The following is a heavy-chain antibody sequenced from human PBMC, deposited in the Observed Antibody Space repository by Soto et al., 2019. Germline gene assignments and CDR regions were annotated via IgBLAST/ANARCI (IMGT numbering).Heavy chain of an antibody. CDR2: VKQDGIEK. Sequence: PGGSLRLSCAASGFTFTNYWMTWVRLAPGKGLEWVANVKQDGIEKYHVDSVKGRFSISRDNAKNLLYLQMNSLRAEDTAVYYCARGAGMTPPYYYYGIDVWGQGTTVTVSS. V-gene: IGHV3-7*05. CDR1: GFTFTNYW. CDR3: ARGAGMTPPYYYYGIDV. D-gene: IGHD1-1*01. J-gene: IGHJ6*02.